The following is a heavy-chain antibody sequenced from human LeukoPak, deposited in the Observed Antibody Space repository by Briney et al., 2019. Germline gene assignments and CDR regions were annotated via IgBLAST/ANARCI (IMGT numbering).Heavy chain of an antibody. Sequence: GGSLRLSCAASGFTFSSYSMNWVRQAPGKGLEWVSSISSSSSYIYYADSVKGRFTISRDNAKNSLYLQMNSLRAEDTAVYYCAKDRLSQGWFGGRPGHYMDVWGKGTTVTISS. D-gene: IGHD3-10*01. CDR3: AKDRLSQGWFGGRPGHYMDV. CDR1: GFTFSSYS. J-gene: IGHJ6*03. V-gene: IGHV3-21*01. CDR2: ISSSSSYI.